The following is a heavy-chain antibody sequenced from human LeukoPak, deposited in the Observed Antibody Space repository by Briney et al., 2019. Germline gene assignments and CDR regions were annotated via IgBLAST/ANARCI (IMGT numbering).Heavy chain of an antibody. V-gene: IGHV4-34*01. D-gene: IGHD3-3*01. CDR1: GGSFSGYY. CDR3: ARAAGITIFGMVIPNWFDP. Sequence: SETLSLTCAVYGGSFSGYYWSWIRQPPGKGLEWIGEINHSGSTNYNPSLKSRVTISVDTSKNQFSLKLSSVTAADTAVCYCARAAGITIFGMVIPNWFDPWGQGTLVTVSS. J-gene: IGHJ5*02. CDR2: INHSGST.